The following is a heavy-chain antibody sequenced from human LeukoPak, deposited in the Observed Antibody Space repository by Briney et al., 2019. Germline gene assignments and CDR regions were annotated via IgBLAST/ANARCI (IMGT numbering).Heavy chain of an antibody. D-gene: IGHD5-18*01. CDR3: SRLRGYSYGYADY. J-gene: IGHJ4*02. Sequence: GGSLRLSCAASGFTFSSYSMNWVRQAPGKGLEWVSYISSSGRTIDYADSVKGRFTISRDNAKNSLYLQMNSLRAEDTAVYYCSRLRGYSYGYADYWGQGTLVTVSS. CDR1: GFTFSSYS. V-gene: IGHV3-48*04. CDR2: ISSSGRTI.